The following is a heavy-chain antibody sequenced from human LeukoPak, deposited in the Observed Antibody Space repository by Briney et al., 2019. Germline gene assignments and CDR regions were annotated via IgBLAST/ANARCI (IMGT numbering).Heavy chain of an antibody. V-gene: IGHV1-2*02. CDR2: INPNSGGT. J-gene: IGHJ6*03. CDR3: ARVLQLARYYYYMDV. D-gene: IGHD6-6*01. Sequence: AASVKVSCKASGYTFTGYYMHWVRQAPGQGLEWMGWINPNSGGTNYAQKFQGRVTMTRDTSISTAYMELSRLRSDDTAVYYCARVLQLARYYYYMDVWGKGTTVTVSS. CDR1: GYTFTGYY.